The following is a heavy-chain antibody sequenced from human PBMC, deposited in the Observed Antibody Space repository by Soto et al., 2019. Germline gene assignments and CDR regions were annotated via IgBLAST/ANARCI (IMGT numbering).Heavy chain of an antibody. Sequence: SVKVSCKASGFTFTSSAMQWVRQARGQRLEWIGWIVVGSGNTNYAQKFQERVTITRDMSTSTAYMELSSLRSEDTAVYYCAADTGDYDILTGYYNSYYYGMDVWGQGTTVTVSS. V-gene: IGHV1-58*02. CDR3: AADTGDYDILTGYYNSYYYGMDV. CDR1: GFTFTSSA. D-gene: IGHD3-9*01. CDR2: IVVGSGNT. J-gene: IGHJ6*02.